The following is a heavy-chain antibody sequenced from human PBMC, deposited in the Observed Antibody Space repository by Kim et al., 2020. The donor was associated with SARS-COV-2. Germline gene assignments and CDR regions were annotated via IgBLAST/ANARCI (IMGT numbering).Heavy chain of an antibody. CDR2: ISSSGSTI. D-gene: IGHD3-10*01. Sequence: GGSLRLSCAASGFTFSDYYMSWIRQAPGKGLEWVSYISSSGSTIYYADSVKGRFTISRDNAKNSLYLQMNSLRAEDTAVYYCARDQGPPTGYITMVRERYYYYYYGMDVWGQGTTVTVSS. CDR3: ARDQGPPTGYITMVRERYYYYYYGMDV. J-gene: IGHJ6*02. CDR1: GFTFSDYY. V-gene: IGHV3-11*01.